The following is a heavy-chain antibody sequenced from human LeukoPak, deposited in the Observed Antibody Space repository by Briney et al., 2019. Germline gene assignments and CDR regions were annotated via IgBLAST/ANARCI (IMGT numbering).Heavy chain of an antibody. J-gene: IGHJ4*02. D-gene: IGHD3-10*01. V-gene: IGHV4-34*01. Sequence: SETLSLTCAVYGGSFGGYYWSWIRQPPGKGLEWIGEINHSGSTNYNPSLKSRVTISVDTSKNQFSLKLSSVTAADTAVYYCARVRGVTTTDYWGQGTLVTVSS. CDR3: ARVRGVTTTDY. CDR1: GGSFGGYY. CDR2: INHSGST.